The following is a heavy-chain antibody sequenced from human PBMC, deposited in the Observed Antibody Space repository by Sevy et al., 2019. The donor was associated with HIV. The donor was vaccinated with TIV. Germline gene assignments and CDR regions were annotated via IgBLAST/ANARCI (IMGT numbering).Heavy chain of an antibody. Sequence: GGSLRLSCVASGFTVSSNYMSWVRQAPGKGLEWVSLIYSGGSTYYADSVKGRCNISRDNSKDTLYLQLTALRADDTAVYDCTRGPCSGDTCYSDYWGQGTLVTVSS. D-gene: IGHD2-15*01. CDR1: GFTVSSNY. CDR2: IYSGGST. V-gene: IGHV3-53*01. J-gene: IGHJ4*02. CDR3: TRGPCSGDTCYSDY.